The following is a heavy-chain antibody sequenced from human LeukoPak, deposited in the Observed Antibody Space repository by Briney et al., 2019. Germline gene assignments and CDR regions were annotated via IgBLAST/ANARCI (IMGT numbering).Heavy chain of an antibody. CDR2: IIPIFGTA. Sequence: ASVKVSCTASGGTFSSYAISWVRQAPGQGLEWMGGIIPIFGTANYAQKFQGRVTITADESTSTAYMELSSLRSEDTAVYYCARGPGPLFDAFDIWGQGTMVTVSS. CDR3: ARGPGPLFDAFDI. V-gene: IGHV1-69*01. J-gene: IGHJ3*02. CDR1: GGTFSSYA.